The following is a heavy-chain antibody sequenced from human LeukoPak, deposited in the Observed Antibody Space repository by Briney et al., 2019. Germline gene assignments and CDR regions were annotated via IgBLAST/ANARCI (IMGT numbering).Heavy chain of an antibody. D-gene: IGHD2-2*03. CDR2: IYYSGST. J-gene: IGHJ6*03. CDR1: GGSISSSSYY. CDR3: ARVLVIVVVPAAIDYYFSMDV. Sequence: SETLSLTCTVSGGSISSSSYYWGWIRQPPGKGLEWIGSIYYSGSTYYNPSLKSRVTISVDTSKNQFSLKLSSVTAADTAVCYCARVLVIVVVPAAIDYYFSMDVWGKGTTVTVSS. V-gene: IGHV4-39*07.